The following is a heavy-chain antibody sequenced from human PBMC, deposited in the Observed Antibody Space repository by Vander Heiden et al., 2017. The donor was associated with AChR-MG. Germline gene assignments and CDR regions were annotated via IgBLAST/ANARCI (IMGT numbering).Heavy chain of an antibody. CDR2: IWSDGSTE. D-gene: IGHD5-18*01. J-gene: IGHJ4*02. V-gene: IGHV3-33*01. CDR1: GSTSSSSA. CDR3: ARDPANTAMHLDY. Sequence: QVHLVESGGGVVQPGSSLRLSCAASGSTSSSSAMHWVRQAPGKGLEWVALIWSDGSTESNSDSVKGRFTVSRDSSKKTVYLQMNTLRAEDTAVYYCARDPANTAMHLDYWGQGALVIVSS.